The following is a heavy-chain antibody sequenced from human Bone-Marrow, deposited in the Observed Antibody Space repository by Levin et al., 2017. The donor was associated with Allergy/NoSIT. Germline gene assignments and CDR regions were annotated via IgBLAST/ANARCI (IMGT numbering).Heavy chain of an antibody. D-gene: IGHD3-16*01. J-gene: IGHJ4*02. V-gene: IGHV3-66*01. Sequence: GGSLRLSCAVSGFTVRNNYMSWVRQAPGKGLEWVSLIYSGGKTSYADSVKGRFTISRDTFKNTVYLQMNSLRAEDTAVYYCAGGPSRGHWGQGTLVTVSS. CDR3: AGGPSRGH. CDR1: GFTVRNNY. CDR2: IYSGGKT.